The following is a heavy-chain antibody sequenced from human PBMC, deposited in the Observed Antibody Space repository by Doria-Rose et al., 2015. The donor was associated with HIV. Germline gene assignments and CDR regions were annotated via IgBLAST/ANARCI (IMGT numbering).Heavy chain of an antibody. J-gene: IGHJ4*02. CDR1: GVSLSSPGMG. V-gene: IGHV2-26*01. CDR3: ARIKSSRWYHKYYFDF. D-gene: IGHD6-13*01. CDR2: IFSDDER. Sequence: SGPVLVKPTETLTLTCTVSGVSLSSPGMGVSWIRQPPGKALEWLANIFSDDERSYKTSLKSRLTISRRTSKSQVVLTMTDMDPVDTATYYCARIKSSRWYHKYYFDFWCQGTLVIVSA.